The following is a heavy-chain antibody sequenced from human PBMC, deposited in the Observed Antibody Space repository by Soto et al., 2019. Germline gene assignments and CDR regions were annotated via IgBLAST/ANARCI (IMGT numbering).Heavy chain of an antibody. D-gene: IGHD3-10*01. V-gene: IGHV3-43D*04. CDR2: ISWDGGST. CDR1: GFTFDDYA. CDR3: ATDIAYYGSGRSDHYGMDV. J-gene: IGHJ6*02. Sequence: PGGSLRLSCAASGFTFDDYAMHWVRQAPGKGLEWVSLISWDGGSTYYADSVKGRFTISRDNSKNSLYLQMNSLRAEDTALYYCATDIAYYGSGRSDHYGMDVWGQGTRVPVSS.